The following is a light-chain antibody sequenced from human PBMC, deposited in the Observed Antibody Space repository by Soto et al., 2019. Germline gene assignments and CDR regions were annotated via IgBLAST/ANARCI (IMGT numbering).Light chain of an antibody. CDR3: QQYGSSPPYT. CDR1: QSVSNNY. Sequence: EVVLTQSPGTLSLSPGERASLSCRASQSVSNNYLAWYQQKPGQSPKLLIFGSSDRATGIPERFSGSGSGTDFNLTISRLEPEDFAVYYCQQYGSSPPYTFGQGTKLEIK. V-gene: IGKV3-20*01. J-gene: IGKJ2*01. CDR2: GSS.